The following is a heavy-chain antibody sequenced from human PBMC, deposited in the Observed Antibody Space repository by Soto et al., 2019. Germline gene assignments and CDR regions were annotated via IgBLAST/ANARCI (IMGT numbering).Heavy chain of an antibody. J-gene: IGHJ3*02. CDR1: GFPLSSRGVG. CDR2: IMWNDDN. CDR3: AHYLSGYYYVSGSSCAFDI. D-gene: IGHD3-10*01. Sequence: SGPTLVNPTPPLTLTCTFSGFPLSSRGVGVGWVRQPPGKALEWLALIMWNDDNHYRQSLKRRLNITKDTSKNQVVLTMTNMDPVDTATFYCAHYLSGYYYVSGSSCAFDIWGQGTMVTVSS. V-gene: IGHV2-5*01.